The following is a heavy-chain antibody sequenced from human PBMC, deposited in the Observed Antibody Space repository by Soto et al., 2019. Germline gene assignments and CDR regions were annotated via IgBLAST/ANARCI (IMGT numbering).Heavy chain of an antibody. CDR1: GYTFTNYG. CDR3: ARERGNLHDTYPYDRRGGLDA. Sequence: GASVKVSCKASGYTFTNYGISWIRQAPGQGLEWMGWLSVLNPNTHYAQKFQGRVTMTRDTSTTTAYLEWRSIRSDDTAIYYCARERGNLHDTYPYDRRGGLDAGGQGTLVILSS. D-gene: IGHD3-22*01. J-gene: IGHJ5*01. CDR2: LSVLNPNT. V-gene: IGHV1-18*01.